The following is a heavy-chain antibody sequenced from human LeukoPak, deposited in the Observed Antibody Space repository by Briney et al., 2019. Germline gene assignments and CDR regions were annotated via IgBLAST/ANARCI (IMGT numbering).Heavy chain of an antibody. CDR3: SRSLDY. CDR1: GFSFSDYW. Sequence: SGGSLRLSCAASGFSFSDYWMYWVRQSPGKGMEWVANINQDGSEGYYADSVKGRFTISRDSAKNSLYLQMNKLRAEDTAVYYCSRSLDYWGQGALVTVSS. V-gene: IGHV3-7*01. CDR2: INQDGSEG. J-gene: IGHJ4*02.